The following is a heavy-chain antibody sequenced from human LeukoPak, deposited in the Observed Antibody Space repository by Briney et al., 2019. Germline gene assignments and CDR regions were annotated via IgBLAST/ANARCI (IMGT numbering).Heavy chain of an antibody. CDR1: GFTFSNYA. J-gene: IGHJ3*02. CDR2: ISGSGGNT. D-gene: IGHD4-17*01. V-gene: IGHV3-23*01. Sequence: GGSLRLSCAASGFTFSNYAMNWVRQAPGKGLEWVSSISGSGGNTYYADSVKGRFTISRDNSKNTLYLQMNSLRAEDTAVYYCAKGTVPDAFDIWGQGTMVTVSS. CDR3: AKGTVPDAFDI.